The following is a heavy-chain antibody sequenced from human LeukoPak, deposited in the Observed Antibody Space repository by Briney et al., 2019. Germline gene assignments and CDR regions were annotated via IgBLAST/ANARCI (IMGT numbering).Heavy chain of an antibody. J-gene: IGHJ4*02. CDR2: IYYSGST. CDR1: GGSISSSSYY. CDR3: ATRDYYGSGSYYTFYY. D-gene: IGHD3-10*01. Sequence: PSDTLSLTCTVSGGSISSSSYYGRWIRQPPGKGLEWIGCIYYSGSTYDNPSLKSRVTISVGTSKNQFSLKLSSVTAADTAVYDCATRDYYGSGSYYTFYYWGQGTLVSVAS. V-gene: IGHV4-39*01.